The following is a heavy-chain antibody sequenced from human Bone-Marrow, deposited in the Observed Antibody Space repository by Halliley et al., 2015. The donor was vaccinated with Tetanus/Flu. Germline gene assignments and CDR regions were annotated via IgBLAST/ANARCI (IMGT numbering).Heavy chain of an antibody. CDR1: GFTFDDYA. CDR3: SKDAHEHLSSSGFFDF. Sequence: EVQLVQSGGGLVQPGKSLRLSCAASGFTFDDYAIHWVRQAPGKGLEWVAGVSWNSGSIGYADSLKGRFTISRDNAKNSLYLQMNSLSPEDTALYYCSKDAHEHLSSSGFFDFWGQGTLVTVSS. V-gene: IGHV3-9*01. J-gene: IGHJ4*02. D-gene: IGHD6-6*01. CDR2: VSWNSGSI.